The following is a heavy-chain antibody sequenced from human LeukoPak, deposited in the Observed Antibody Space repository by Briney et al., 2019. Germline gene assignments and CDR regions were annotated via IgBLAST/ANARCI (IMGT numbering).Heavy chain of an antibody. J-gene: IGHJ5*02. CDR2: INPSGGRT. CDR1: GYTFSSYN. D-gene: IGHD6-13*01. V-gene: IGHV1-46*01. Sequence: ASVKVSCKASGYTFSSYNIHWVRQAPGQGLEWMGVINPSGGRTTYAQNFQGRVTMTRDTSTSTVYMELSSLRSEDTAVYYCASFDSSWPQYDPWGQGTLVTVSS. CDR3: ASFDSSWPQYDP.